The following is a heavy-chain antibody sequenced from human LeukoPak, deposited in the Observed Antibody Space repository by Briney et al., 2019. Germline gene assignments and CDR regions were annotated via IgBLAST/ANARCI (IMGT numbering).Heavy chain of an antibody. V-gene: IGHV4-39*02. CDR1: GGSISSSSYC. D-gene: IGHD5-18*01. J-gene: IGHJ6*02. CDR2: IYYSGST. Sequence: SETLSLTCTVSGGSISSSSYCWGWIRQPPGKGREWIGCIYYSGSTYYNPSLKSRVNISVDTSKNPSSLKLSSVTAADTAVYYCAREATAMVFYYYYYGMDVWGQGTTVTVSS. CDR3: AREATAMVFYYYYYGMDV.